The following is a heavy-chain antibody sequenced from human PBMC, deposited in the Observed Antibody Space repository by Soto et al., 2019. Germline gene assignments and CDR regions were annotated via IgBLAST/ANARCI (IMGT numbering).Heavy chain of an antibody. J-gene: IGHJ5*02. CDR3: AHSTPRCAGSGIEIKWNFDP. Sequence: GYCPPLVNATQSLTLTCSFSGFSLTTSGEAVGWVRQPPGKALEWLALIFWNDEKRYSPSLKTRLTITGDTSKNQVVLTMTDMDPVDTATYYCAHSTPRCAGSGIEIKWNFDPWGQRTL. CDR1: GFSLTTSGEA. V-gene: IGHV2-5*01. CDR2: IFWNDEK. D-gene: IGHD1-7*01.